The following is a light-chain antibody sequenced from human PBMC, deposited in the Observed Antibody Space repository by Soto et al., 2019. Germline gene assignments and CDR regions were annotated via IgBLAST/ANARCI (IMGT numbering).Light chain of an antibody. J-gene: IGKJ5*01. Sequence: EIVLTQSPATLSLSPGERATLSCRASQSVSSYLAWYQQKPGQAPRLLIYDASNRATGIPARFSGSGSGTDFTLTISSLEPEDFAVYYCQQLSNWLSITFGQGTRLEIK. CDR3: QQLSNWLSIT. V-gene: IGKV3-11*01. CDR1: QSVSSY. CDR2: DAS.